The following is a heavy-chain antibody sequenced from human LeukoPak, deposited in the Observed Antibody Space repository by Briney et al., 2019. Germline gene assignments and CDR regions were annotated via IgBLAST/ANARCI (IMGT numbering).Heavy chain of an antibody. Sequence: PGGSLRLSCAASGFTFSSYDMRWVRQATGKGLEWVSAIGTAGDTYYPGSVKGRFTISRENAKNSLYLQMNSLRAGDTAVYYCAREVGYYDSSGYYFRYFDLWGRGTLVTVSS. V-gene: IGHV3-13*01. D-gene: IGHD3-22*01. J-gene: IGHJ2*01. CDR2: IGTAGDT. CDR1: GFTFSSYD. CDR3: AREVGYYDSSGYYFRYFDL.